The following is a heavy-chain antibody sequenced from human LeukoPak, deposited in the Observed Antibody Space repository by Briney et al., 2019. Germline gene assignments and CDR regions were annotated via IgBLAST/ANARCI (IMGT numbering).Heavy chain of an antibody. Sequence: ASVKVSCKASGGTFSSYAISWVRQAPGQGLEWMGGIISIFGTANYAQKFQGRVTITADESTSTAYMELSSLRSEDTAVYYCARAGGQTVVPAAMAWVYYYYYGMDVWGQGTTVTVSS. D-gene: IGHD2-2*01. CDR3: ARAGGQTVVPAAMAWVYYYYYGMDV. V-gene: IGHV1-69*13. CDR1: GGTFSSYA. J-gene: IGHJ6*02. CDR2: IISIFGTA.